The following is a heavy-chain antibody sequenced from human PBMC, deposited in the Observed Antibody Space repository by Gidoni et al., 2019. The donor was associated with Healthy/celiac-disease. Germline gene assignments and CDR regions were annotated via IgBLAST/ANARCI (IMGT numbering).Heavy chain of an antibody. CDR1: DFPFSSYA. V-gene: IGHV3-30-3*01. CDR2: ISYDGSNK. D-gene: IGHD3-10*01. CDR3: AREYYGSGDYFDY. Sequence: QVQLVESGGGVVQPGRSLRLSCAASDFPFSSYAMHWVRQAPGKGLEWVAVISYDGSNKYYADSVKGRFTISRDNSKNTLYLQMNSLRAEDTAVYYCAREYYGSGDYFDYWGQGTLVTVSS. J-gene: IGHJ4*02.